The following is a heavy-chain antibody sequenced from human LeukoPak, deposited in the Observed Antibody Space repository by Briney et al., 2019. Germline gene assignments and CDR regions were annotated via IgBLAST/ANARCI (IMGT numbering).Heavy chain of an antibody. CDR3: ATYRQVLLPFES. CDR1: GFTFSSYG. V-gene: IGHV3-23*01. J-gene: IGHJ4*02. CDR2: ISGSGSNT. Sequence: GGTLRLSCAASGFTFSSYGMSWVRQAPGKGLEWVSGISGSGSNTYYTNSVKGRFTISRDNSKSTLSLQMNSLRAEDTAIYYCATYRQVLLPFESWGQGTLVTVSS. D-gene: IGHD2-8*02.